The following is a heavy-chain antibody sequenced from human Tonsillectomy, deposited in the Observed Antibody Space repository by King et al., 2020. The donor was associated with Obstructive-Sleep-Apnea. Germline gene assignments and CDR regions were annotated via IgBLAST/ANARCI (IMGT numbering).Heavy chain of an antibody. CDR2: IYYSGST. V-gene: IGHV4-59*01. CDR1: GGSISSYY. Sequence: LQLQESGPRLVKPSETLSLICTVSGGSISSYYWSWIRQPPGKGLEWIGYIYYSGSTNYNPSLKSRVTISVDTSKNQFSLKLSSVPAADTAVYYCARGRDLYYDSSGIDYWGQGTLVTVSS. CDR3: ARGRDLYYDSSGIDY. J-gene: IGHJ4*02. D-gene: IGHD3-22*01.